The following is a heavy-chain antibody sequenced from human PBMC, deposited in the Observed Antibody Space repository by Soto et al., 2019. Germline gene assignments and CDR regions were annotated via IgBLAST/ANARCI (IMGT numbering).Heavy chain of an antibody. Sequence: GGSLRLSCAASGFIFSGSAMHWVRQASGKGLEWVGRIRSKANSYATTYAASVKGRFTISRDDSKNTAYLQMNSLKTEDTAVYYCSTSSSSTGDWYFDLWGRGTLVTVSS. D-gene: IGHD6-6*01. CDR1: GFIFSGSA. CDR2: IRSKANSYAT. V-gene: IGHV3-73*01. J-gene: IGHJ2*01. CDR3: STSSSSTGDWYFDL.